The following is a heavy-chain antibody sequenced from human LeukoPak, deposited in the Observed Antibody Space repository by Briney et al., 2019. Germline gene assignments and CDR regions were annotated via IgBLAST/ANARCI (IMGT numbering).Heavy chain of an antibody. CDR1: GFTFSSYA. CDR3: AKLTSGSYLAP. V-gene: IGHV3-23*01. J-gene: IGHJ5*02. D-gene: IGHD1-26*01. Sequence: GGSLRLSCAASGFTFSSYAMSWVRQAPGKGLEWVSAISGSGGSTYYADSEKGRFTISRDNSKNTLYLQMNSLRAEDTAVYYCAKLTSGSYLAPWGQGTLVTVSS. CDR2: ISGSGGST.